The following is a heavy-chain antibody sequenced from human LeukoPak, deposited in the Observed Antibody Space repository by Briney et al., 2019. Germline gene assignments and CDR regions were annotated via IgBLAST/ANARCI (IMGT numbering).Heavy chain of an antibody. Sequence: GGSLRLSCAASGFTLSRHSMNRGGQAAGKGLDWVSSLRSCSLYIQFADSVKGRCTISRANAEDSLYLQMNSLSVEDTVVYYCARSYPTKPSYSTSWAPDSYYSYYGMDVWGQGTTVTVSS. J-gene: IGHJ6*02. CDR2: LRSCSLYI. CDR1: GFTLSRHS. CDR3: ARSYPTKPSYSTSWAPDSYYSYYGMDV. D-gene: IGHD6-13*01. V-gene: IGHV3-21*01.